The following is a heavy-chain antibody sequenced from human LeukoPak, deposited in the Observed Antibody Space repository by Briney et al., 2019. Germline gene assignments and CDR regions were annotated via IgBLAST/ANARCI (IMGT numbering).Heavy chain of an antibody. J-gene: IGHJ4*02. Sequence: GSLRLSCAASGFTFSSYSMNWVRQAPGKGLEWVSSISSSSSYIYYADSVKGRFTISRDNAKNSLYLQMNSLRAEDTAVYYCARARPHYYYDSSGYFDYWGQGTLVTVSS. V-gene: IGHV3-21*01. D-gene: IGHD3-22*01. CDR3: ARARPHYYYDSSGYFDY. CDR1: GFTFSSYS. CDR2: ISSSSSYI.